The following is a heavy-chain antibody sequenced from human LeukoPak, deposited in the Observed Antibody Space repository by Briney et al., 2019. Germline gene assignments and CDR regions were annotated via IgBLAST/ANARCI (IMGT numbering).Heavy chain of an antibody. CDR1: GFTFSSYS. CDR2: ISSSSSTI. D-gene: IGHD5-18*01. V-gene: IGHV3-48*01. J-gene: IGHJ5*01. Sequence: PGGSLRLSCAASGFTFSSYSMNWVRQAPGKGLEWVSYISSSSSTIYYADSVKGRFTISRDNAKNSLYLQMNSLRAEDTAVYYCARLSAVDTAILLDPWGQGTLVTVSS. CDR3: ARLSAVDTAILLDP.